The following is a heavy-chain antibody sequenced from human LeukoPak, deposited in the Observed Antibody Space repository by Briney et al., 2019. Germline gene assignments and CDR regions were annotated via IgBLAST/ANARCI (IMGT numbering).Heavy chain of an antibody. CDR3: ARAVGYSSGWYRGYYFDY. J-gene: IGHJ4*02. CDR2: ISSSGSTI. V-gene: IGHV3-11*04. Sequence: GGSLRLSCAASGFTFDDYGMSWVRQAPGKGLEWVSYISSSGSTIYYADSVKGRFTISRDNAKNSLYLQMNSLRAEDTAVYYCARAVGYSSGWYRGYYFDYWGQGTLVTVSS. D-gene: IGHD6-19*01. CDR1: GFTFDDYG.